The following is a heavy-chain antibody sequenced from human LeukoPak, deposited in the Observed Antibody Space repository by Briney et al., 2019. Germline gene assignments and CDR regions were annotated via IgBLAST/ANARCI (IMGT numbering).Heavy chain of an antibody. CDR3: ASRAYYYDSSGYSEFDP. D-gene: IGHD3-22*01. J-gene: IGHJ5*02. V-gene: IGHV4-39*07. Sequence: SETLSLTCTISGGSISSSSYYWGWIRQPPGKGLEWIGSSNYSGSTYYNPSLKSRVTISVDTSKNQFSLKLSSVTAADTAVYYCASRAYYYDSSGYSEFDPWGQGTLVTVSS. CDR1: GGSISSSSYY. CDR2: SNYSGST.